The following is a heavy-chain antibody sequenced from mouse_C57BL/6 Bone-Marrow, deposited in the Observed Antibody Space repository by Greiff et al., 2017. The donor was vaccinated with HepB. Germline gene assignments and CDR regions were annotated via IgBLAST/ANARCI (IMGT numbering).Heavy chain of an antibody. D-gene: IGHD2-5*01. Sequence: EVHLVESGGGLVKPGGSLKLSCAASGFTFSSYAMSWVRQTPEKRLEWVATISDGGSYTYYPDNVKGRFTISRDNAKNNLYLQMSHLKSEDTAMYYCARIYYSNEAYWGQGTLVTVSA. CDR3: ARIYYSNEAY. CDR1: GFTFSSYA. J-gene: IGHJ3*01. V-gene: IGHV5-4*01. CDR2: ISDGGSYT.